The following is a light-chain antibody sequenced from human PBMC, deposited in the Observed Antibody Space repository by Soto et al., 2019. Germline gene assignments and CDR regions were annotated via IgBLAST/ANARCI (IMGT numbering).Light chain of an antibody. V-gene: IGKV3-20*01. CDR2: GAS. CDR1: QSVSSSY. J-gene: IGKJ1*01. CDR3: QQYGSSPPT. Sequence: EIVLTQSPGTLSLSPGDRATLSCRASQSVSSSYLAWYQQKPGQAPRLIIYGASSRATGIPDRFSGSGSGTDLTITISRLEPEDGEVYDGQQYGSSPPTFGQGTKVDIK.